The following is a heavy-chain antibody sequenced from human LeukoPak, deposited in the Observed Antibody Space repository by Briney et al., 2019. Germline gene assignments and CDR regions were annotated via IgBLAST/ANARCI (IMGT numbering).Heavy chain of an antibody. D-gene: IGHD6-13*01. V-gene: IGHV3-33*01. CDR2: IWYDGSNK. CDR3: ARDAISIAAAVGALLDV. J-gene: IGHJ6*04. CDR1: GFTFSSYG. Sequence: GRSLRLSCAASGFTFSSYGMHWVRQAPGKGLEWVAVIWYDGSNKYCADSVKGRFTISRDNSKNTLYLQMNSLRAEDTAVYYCARDAISIAAAVGALLDVWGKGTTVTVSS.